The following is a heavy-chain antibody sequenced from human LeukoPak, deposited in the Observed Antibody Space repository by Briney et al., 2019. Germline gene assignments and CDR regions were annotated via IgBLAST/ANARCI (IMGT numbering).Heavy chain of an antibody. D-gene: IGHD3-22*01. V-gene: IGHV3-21*01. CDR2: ISSSSSYI. J-gene: IGHJ4*02. CDR3: ARGQGITMIVTYFDY. CDR1: GFTFSSYS. Sequence: GGSLRLSCAASGFTFSSYSMNWVRQAPGKGLEWVSSISSSSSYIYYADSVKGRFTISRDNAKNSLYLQMNSLRAEDTAVYYCARGQGITMIVTYFDYWGQGTLVTVSS.